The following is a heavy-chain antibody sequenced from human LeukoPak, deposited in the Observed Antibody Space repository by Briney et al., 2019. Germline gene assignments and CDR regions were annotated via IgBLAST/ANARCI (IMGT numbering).Heavy chain of an antibody. J-gene: IGHJ4*02. CDR1: GFPFSSYG. CDR2: ISSSGGST. Sequence: GGSLRLSCTASGFPFSSYGMSWVRQAPGKGLEYVPAISSSGGSTYYANSVRARFTISRDNSKNTLYLQMGSLRTEDMAVYYCARVRSPIITVRGGLDYWGQGTLVTVSS. CDR3: ARVRSPIITVRGGLDY. V-gene: IGHV3-64*01. D-gene: IGHD3-10*01.